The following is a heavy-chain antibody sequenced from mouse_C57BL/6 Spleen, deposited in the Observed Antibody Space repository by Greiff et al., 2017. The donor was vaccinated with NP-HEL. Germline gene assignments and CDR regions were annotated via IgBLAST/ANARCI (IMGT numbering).Heavy chain of an antibody. CDR3: ARDRGYDYGDGFAY. CDR1: GFTFSDYY. J-gene: IGHJ3*01. D-gene: IGHD2-4*01. Sequence: EVKLVESEGGLVQPGSSMKLSCTASGFTFSDYYMAWVRQVPEKGLEWVANINYDGSSTYYLDSLKSRFIISRDNAKNILYLQMSSLKSEDTATYYCARDRGYDYGDGFAYWGQGTLVTVSA. CDR2: INYDGSST. V-gene: IGHV5-16*01.